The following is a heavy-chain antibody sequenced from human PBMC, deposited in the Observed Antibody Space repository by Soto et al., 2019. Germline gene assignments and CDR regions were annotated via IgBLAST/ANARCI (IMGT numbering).Heavy chain of an antibody. J-gene: IGHJ4*02. CDR3: ARPLCSSTRCGPYFFDS. V-gene: IGHV1-8*01. CDR1: GYTFTSND. Sequence: QVQLVQSGAEVRKPGASVKFSGKASGYTFTSNDINWVRQAPGQGPEWMGWMNPDNGKTGFAQKFQGRITLTRNTSISTAYMELSSLRSDDTAVYFCARPLCSSTRCGPYFFDSWGQGSLVTVSS. D-gene: IGHD2-2*01. CDR2: MNPDNGKT.